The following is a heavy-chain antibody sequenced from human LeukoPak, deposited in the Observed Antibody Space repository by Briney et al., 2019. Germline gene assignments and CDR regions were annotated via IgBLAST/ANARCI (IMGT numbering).Heavy chain of an antibody. Sequence: GGSLRLSCAASGFTFSDYAVSWVRQAAGKGLEWVSGISDTGRRTYYTDSVQGRFTISRDESKKTVYLLMNTLRAEDTAVYFCARHDSFIPYWGQGTLVTVPS. CDR3: ARHDSFIPY. CDR2: ISDTGRRT. J-gene: IGHJ4*02. D-gene: IGHD3-16*02. CDR1: GFTFSDYA. V-gene: IGHV3-23*01.